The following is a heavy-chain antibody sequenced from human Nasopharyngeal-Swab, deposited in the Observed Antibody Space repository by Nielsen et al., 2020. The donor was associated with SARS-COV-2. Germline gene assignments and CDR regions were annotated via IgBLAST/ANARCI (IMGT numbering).Heavy chain of an antibody. CDR1: GFTFSSYA. D-gene: IGHD3-16*01. CDR2: ISYDGSNK. J-gene: IGHJ4*02. CDR3: AREADEGLAYFDY. Sequence: GESLKISCAASGFTFSSYAMHWVRQAPGKGLEWVAVISYDGSNKYYADSVKGRFTISRDNSKNTLYLQMNSLRAEDTAVCYCAREADEGLAYFDYWGQGTLVTVSS. V-gene: IGHV3-30-3*01.